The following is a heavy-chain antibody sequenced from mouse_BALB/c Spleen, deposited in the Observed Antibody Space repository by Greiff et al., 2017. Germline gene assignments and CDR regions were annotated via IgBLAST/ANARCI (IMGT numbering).Heavy chain of an antibody. CDR3: ARGSYRYDEYYAMDY. Sequence: QVQLKQSGPGLVAPSQSLSITCTVSGFSLTSYGVHWVSQPPGKGLEWLGVIWAGGSTNYNSALMSRLSISKDNSKSQVFLKMNSLQTDDTAMYYGARGSYRYDEYYAMDYGGQGTSVTGSS. V-gene: IGHV2-9*02. CDR1: GFSLTSYG. CDR2: IWAGGST. D-gene: IGHD2-14*01. J-gene: IGHJ4*01.